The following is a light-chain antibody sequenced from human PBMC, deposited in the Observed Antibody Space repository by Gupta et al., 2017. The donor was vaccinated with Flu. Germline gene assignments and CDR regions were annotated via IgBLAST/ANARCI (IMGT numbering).Light chain of an antibody. V-gene: IGLV3-1*01. CDR2: QDD. J-gene: IGLJ3*02. Sequence: SYVLTQPPSVSVSPGATASITCSGDKFGDRYVCWFQHKPGQSPVLVISQDDRRPTGIPARFSGHNSGNTATLTISGTQAVDEADYYCQAWDTGAGVFGGGTKFTVL. CDR3: QAWDTGAGV. CDR1: KFGDRY.